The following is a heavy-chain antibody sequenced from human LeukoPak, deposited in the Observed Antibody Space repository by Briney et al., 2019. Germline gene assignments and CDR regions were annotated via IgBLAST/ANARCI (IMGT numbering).Heavy chain of an antibody. V-gene: IGHV5-51*01. J-gene: IGHJ3*02. Sequence: GESLKISCKGSGYSFTSYWIGWVRQMPGKGLEWMGIIYSGDSDTRYSPSFQGQVTISPDKSISTAYLQWSSLKASDTAMYYCARHNFRYGDYVGSAFDIWGQGTMVTVCS. CDR1: GYSFTSYW. CDR2: IYSGDSDT. CDR3: ARHNFRYGDYVGSAFDI. D-gene: IGHD4-17*01.